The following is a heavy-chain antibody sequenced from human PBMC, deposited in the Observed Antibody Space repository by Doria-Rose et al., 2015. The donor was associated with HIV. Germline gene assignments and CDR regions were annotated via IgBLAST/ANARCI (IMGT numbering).Heavy chain of an antibody. CDR3: ARIKSSRWYHKYYFDF. CDR1: GVSLSSPGMG. Sequence: QVQLVQSGPVLVKPTETLTLTCTVSGVSLSSPGMGVSWIRQPPGKALEWLANMFSDDARSYKTSLKSRLTISRGTSKSKVVLTMTDMDPVDTATYYCARIKSSRWYHKYYFDFWGQGPLVIVSA. J-gene: IGHJ4*02. CDR2: MFSDDAR. D-gene: IGHD6-13*01. V-gene: IGHV2-26*01.